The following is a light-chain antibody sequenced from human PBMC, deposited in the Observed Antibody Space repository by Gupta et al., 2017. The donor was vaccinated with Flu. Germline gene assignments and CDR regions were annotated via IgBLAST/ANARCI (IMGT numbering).Light chain of an antibody. Sequence: QSVLTQPPSVSGAPGQRVTISCPGSSSNIGAGYDVHWYQQLPGTAPKLLIYGNSNRPSGVPDRFSGSKSGTSASLAITGLQAEDEADYYCQSYDSSLSGHYVFGTGTKVTVL. CDR3: QSYDSSLSGHYV. J-gene: IGLJ1*01. V-gene: IGLV1-40*01. CDR2: GNS. CDR1: SSNIGAGYD.